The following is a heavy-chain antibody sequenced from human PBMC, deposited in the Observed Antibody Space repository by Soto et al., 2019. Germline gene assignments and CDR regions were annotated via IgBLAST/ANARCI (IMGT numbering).Heavy chain of an antibody. CDR3: ARVLPARTPFDY. Sequence: PSETLSLTCTVSGGSISSGDYYWSWIRQPPGKGLEWIGYIYYSGSTYYNPSLKSRVTISVDTSKNQFSLKLSSVTAADTAVYYCARVLPARTPFDYWGQGTLVTVSS. D-gene: IGHD6-6*01. V-gene: IGHV4-30-4*01. CDR1: GGSISSGDYY. J-gene: IGHJ4*02. CDR2: IYYSGST.